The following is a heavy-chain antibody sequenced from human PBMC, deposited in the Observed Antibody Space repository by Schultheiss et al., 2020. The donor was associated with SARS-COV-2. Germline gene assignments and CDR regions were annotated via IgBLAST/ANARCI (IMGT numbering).Heavy chain of an antibody. Sequence: GESLKISCAASGFTFSTYSMNWVRQAPGKGLEWVSYISSGSSSIYYAVSVKGRFTISRDNAKNSLYLQMNSLRDEDTAVYYCARAEYHYDSSAGLHYFDYWGPGTLVTVSS. CDR3: ARAEYHYDSSAGLHYFDY. D-gene: IGHD3-22*01. J-gene: IGHJ4*02. CDR2: ISSGSSSI. V-gene: IGHV3-48*02. CDR1: GFTFSTYS.